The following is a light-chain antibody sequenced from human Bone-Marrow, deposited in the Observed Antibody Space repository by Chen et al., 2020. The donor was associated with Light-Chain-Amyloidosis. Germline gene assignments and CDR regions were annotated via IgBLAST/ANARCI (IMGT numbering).Light chain of an antibody. V-gene: IGLV3-21*02. CDR3: QVWDRSSDRPV. J-gene: IGLJ3*02. Sequence: SYVLTQPSSVSVAPGQTAPIACVGNNIGSTSVHWYQQTPGQAPLLGVYDDSDRPSGIPERLSGSNSGNTATLTISRVEAGDEADYYCQVWDRSSDRPVFGGGTKLTVL. CDR1: NIGSTS. CDR2: DDS.